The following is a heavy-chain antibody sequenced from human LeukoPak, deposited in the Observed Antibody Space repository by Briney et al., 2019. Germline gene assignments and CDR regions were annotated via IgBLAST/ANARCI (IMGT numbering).Heavy chain of an antibody. J-gene: IGHJ4*02. CDR1: GFTFSNYG. V-gene: IGHV3-23*01. D-gene: IGHD3-22*01. CDR3: SKDAEFNYDNSGYYRDSSFDY. CDR2: ISSSGRYT. Sequence: GGSLRLSCAVSGFTFSNYGMSWVRQAPGKGLEWVSAISSSGRYTSYADSVKGRFTISRDNSKNTLYLQMNSLRAEDTAVYYCSKDAEFNYDNSGYYRDSSFDYWGQGTLVTVSS.